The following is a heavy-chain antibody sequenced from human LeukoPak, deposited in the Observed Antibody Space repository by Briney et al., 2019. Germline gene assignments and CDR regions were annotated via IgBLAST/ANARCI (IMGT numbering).Heavy chain of an antibody. CDR3: RGYREITMIVVGGYYFDY. CDR2: IYYSGST. J-gene: IGHJ4*02. D-gene: IGHD3-22*01. CDR1: GGSISSSSYY. V-gene: IGHV4-39*01. Sequence: SETLSLTCTVSGGSISSSSYYWGWIRQPPGKGLEWIGSIYYSGSTYYNPSLKSRVTISVDTSKNQFSLKLSSVTAADSAVYYCRGYREITMIVVGGYYFDYWGRGTLVTVPS.